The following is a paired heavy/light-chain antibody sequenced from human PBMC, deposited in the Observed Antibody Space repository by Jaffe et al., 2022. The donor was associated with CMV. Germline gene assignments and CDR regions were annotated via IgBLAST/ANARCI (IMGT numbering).Heavy chain of an antibody. CDR3: TTLRHCSNGVCISY. CDR2: IRSNSAGGTT. V-gene: IGHV3-15*01. J-gene: IGHJ4*02. Sequence: EVHLVESGGGLVKPGESLRLSCTASGFSFNDAWMSWVRQAPGKGLEWVGRIRSNSAGGTTEYAAPVRGRFSVSRDDSKKTFYVQMNSLKTEDTAVYYCTTLRHCSNGVCISYWGPGTLVTVSS. CDR1: GFSFNDAW. D-gene: IGHD2-8*01.
Light chain of an antibody. CDR1: QSLLHSDGNNC. V-gene: IGKV2-28*01. CDR2: LGS. Sequence: DIVMTQFPLSLPVTPGEPASISCRSSQSLLHSDGNNCLEWYLQRPGQSPQLLIHLGSNRASGVPDRFSGSGSGTDFTLKISRVEAEDVGIYYCMQFLQAPITFGQGTRLDSK. J-gene: IGKJ5*01. CDR3: MQFLQAPIT.